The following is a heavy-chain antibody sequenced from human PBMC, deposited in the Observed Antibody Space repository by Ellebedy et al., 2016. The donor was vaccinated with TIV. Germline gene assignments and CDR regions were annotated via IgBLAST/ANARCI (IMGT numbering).Heavy chain of an antibody. V-gene: IGHV3-33*01. CDR1: GFTFSTYG. D-gene: IGHD2-2*01. CDR3: ARGGPGSSSPHDY. J-gene: IGHJ4*02. CDR2: TWYDGSKK. Sequence: GESLKISCAASGFTFSTYGMHWVRQAPGKGLEWVAVTWYDGSKKYYADSVKGRFTITRDNSQNTLSLQMNSLSAEDTAVYYCARGGPGSSSPHDYWGQGTLVTVSS.